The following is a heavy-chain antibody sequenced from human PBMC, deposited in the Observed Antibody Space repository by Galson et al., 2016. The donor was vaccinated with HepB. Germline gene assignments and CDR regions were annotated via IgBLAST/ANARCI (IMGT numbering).Heavy chain of an antibody. D-gene: IGHD2-2*02. Sequence: SLRLSCAASGFTFSPYNMNWVRQAPGKGLEWVSSISNSNSYIYYTDSVKCRFIISREHAKNSLYLQMNSLRAEGTAVYYCARDFGYCSSTSCYKGGLFYYYGMDVWGQGTTVTVSS. CDR3: ARDFGYCSSTSCYKGGLFYYYGMDV. J-gene: IGHJ6*02. CDR1: GFTFSPYN. V-gene: IGHV3-21*01. CDR2: ISNSNSYI.